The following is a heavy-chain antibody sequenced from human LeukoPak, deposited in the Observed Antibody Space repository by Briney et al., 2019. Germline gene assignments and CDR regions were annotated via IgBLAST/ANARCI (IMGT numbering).Heavy chain of an antibody. J-gene: IGHJ4*02. D-gene: IGHD2-21*02. V-gene: IGHV3-21*01. Sequence: PGGSLRLSCAASGFTFSSYSMNWVRQAPGKGLEWVSSFSSSSSYIYYADSVKGRFTISRDNAKNSLYLQMNSLRAEDTAVYYCARDADNCGGDCYPRFDYWGQGTLVTVSP. CDR1: GFTFSSYS. CDR3: ARDADNCGGDCYPRFDY. CDR2: FSSSSSYI.